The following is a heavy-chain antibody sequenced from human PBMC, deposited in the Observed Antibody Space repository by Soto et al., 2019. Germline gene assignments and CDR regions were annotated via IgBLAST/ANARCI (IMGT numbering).Heavy chain of an antibody. Sequence: QVQLVESWGGVVQPGRSLRLSCAATGFTFSIYAMHWVRQAPGKGLEWVAVISYDGSNKYYADSVKGRFTISRDNSKNTLYLQMNSLRAEDTAVYYCARDQYDSSRYHLVYPNYFDYWSQGTLVTVSS. CDR1: GFTFSIYA. J-gene: IGHJ4*02. D-gene: IGHD3-22*01. CDR3: ARDQYDSSRYHLVYPNYFDY. CDR2: ISYDGSNK. V-gene: IGHV3-30-3*01.